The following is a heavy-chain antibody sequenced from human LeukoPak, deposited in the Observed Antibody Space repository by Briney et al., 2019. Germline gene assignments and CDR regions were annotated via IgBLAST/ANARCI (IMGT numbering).Heavy chain of an antibody. J-gene: IGHJ4*02. CDR3: ARVVGYGSSGYPDY. CDR2: INPNSGGT. V-gene: IGHV1-2*02. CDR1: GYTFTGYY. Sequence: ASVKVSCKASGYTFTGYYMHWVRQAPGQGLEWMGWINPNSGGTNYAQKFQGRVTMTRGTSISTACMELNRLRSDDTAVYYCARVVGYGSSGYPDYWGQGTLVTVSS. D-gene: IGHD3-22*01.